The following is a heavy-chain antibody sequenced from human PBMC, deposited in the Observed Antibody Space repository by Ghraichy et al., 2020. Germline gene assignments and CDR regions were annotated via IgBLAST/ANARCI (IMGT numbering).Heavy chain of an antibody. CDR3: AREYGSGSYYMNLGSD. Sequence: GGSLRLSCVASGFTFSSYGMHWVRQAPGKGLEWVAGTRYDGSNKYYADSVKGRFSISRDNAKNTLYLQMNSLRAEDTAVYYCAREYGSGSYYMNLGSDWGQGTLVTVSS. CDR1: GFTFSSYG. CDR2: TRYDGSNK. D-gene: IGHD3-10*01. J-gene: IGHJ4*02. V-gene: IGHV3-33*01.